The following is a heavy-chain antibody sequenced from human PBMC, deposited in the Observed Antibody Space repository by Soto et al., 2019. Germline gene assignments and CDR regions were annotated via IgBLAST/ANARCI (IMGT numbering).Heavy chain of an antibody. CDR1: GFTFSSCE. D-gene: IGHD6-19*01. J-gene: IGHJ4*02. CDR2: ISSSGSTI. Sequence: GGSLRLSCAASGFTFSSCEMNWVRQAPGKGLEWVSYISSSGSTIYYADSVKGRFTISRDNAKNSLYLQMNSLRAGDTAVYYCARDPRIAVAPFDYWGQGTLVTVSS. V-gene: IGHV3-48*03. CDR3: ARDPRIAVAPFDY.